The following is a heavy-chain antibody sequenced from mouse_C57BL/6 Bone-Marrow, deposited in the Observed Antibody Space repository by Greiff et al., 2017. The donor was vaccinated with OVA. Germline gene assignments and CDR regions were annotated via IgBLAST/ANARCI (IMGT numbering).Heavy chain of an antibody. CDR3: TRDRTGGFAY. CDR1: GFTFSSYA. D-gene: IGHD4-1*01. V-gene: IGHV5-9-1*02. J-gene: IGHJ3*01. CDR2: ISSGGDYI. Sequence: EVQLMESGEGLVKPGGSLKLSCAASGFTFSSYAMSWVRQTPEKRLEWVAYISSGGDYIYYADTVKGRFTISRDNARNTLYLQMSSLKSEDTAMYYCTRDRTGGFAYWGQGTLVTVSA.